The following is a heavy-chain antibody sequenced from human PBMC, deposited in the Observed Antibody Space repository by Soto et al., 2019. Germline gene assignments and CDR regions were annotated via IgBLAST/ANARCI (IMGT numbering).Heavy chain of an antibody. CDR3: ARGFLNWNYYGMDV. Sequence: PSETLSLTCAVSGGSLSSSNWWSWVRHPPGKGLEWIGEIYHSGSTNYNPSLKSRVTISVDKSKNQFSLKLSSVTAADTAVYYCARGFLNWNYYGMDVWGQGTTVTVSS. D-gene: IGHD1-1*01. V-gene: IGHV4-4*02. CDR2: IYHSGST. J-gene: IGHJ6*02. CDR1: GGSLSSSNW.